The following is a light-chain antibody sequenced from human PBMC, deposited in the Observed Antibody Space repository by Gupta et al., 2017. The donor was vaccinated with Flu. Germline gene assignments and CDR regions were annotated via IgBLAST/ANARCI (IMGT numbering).Light chain of an antibody. V-gene: IGKV3-15*01. Sequence: ELLMTQSPATLAVSPGERATLSCRASQSVSSHLAWYQQRPGQAPRLLMSGASTRAPGIPLRFSGSGSGTEFTLTIGGRQSEDFAIYYCQQYDNWPPFTFGPGTRVDIK. CDR2: GAS. CDR1: QSVSSH. J-gene: IGKJ3*01. CDR3: QQYDNWPPFT.